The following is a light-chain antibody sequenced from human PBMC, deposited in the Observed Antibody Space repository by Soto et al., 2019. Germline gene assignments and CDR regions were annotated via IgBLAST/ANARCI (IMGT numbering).Light chain of an antibody. Sequence: DIQMTQSPSTLSASVGDRVTITCRASQSISSGLAWYQQKPGKAPKLLIYKAYSLESGVPSRFSGSGSGTEFTLTSSSLQPDDFATYYCQQYNSYSRTFGQGTKVESK. CDR1: QSISSG. CDR3: QQYNSYSRT. V-gene: IGKV1-5*03. CDR2: KAY. J-gene: IGKJ1*01.